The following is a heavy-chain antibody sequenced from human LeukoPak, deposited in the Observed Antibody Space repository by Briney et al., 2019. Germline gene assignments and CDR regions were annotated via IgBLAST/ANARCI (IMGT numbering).Heavy chain of an antibody. CDR2: ISGSAGSS. J-gene: IGHJ4*02. D-gene: IGHD1-26*01. CDR3: ARMGATWDF. CDR1: GFTFSTSA. V-gene: IGHV3-23*01. Sequence: GGSLRLSCAASGFTFSTSAMNWVRQAPGKGLEWVPVISGSAGSSYYADSVKGRFTISRDNSKNTLYLQMNSLRAEDTAVYHCARMGATWDFWGQGTLVTVSS.